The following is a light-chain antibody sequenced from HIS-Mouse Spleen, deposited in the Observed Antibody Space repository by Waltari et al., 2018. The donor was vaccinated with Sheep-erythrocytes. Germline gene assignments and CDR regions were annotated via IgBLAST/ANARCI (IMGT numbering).Light chain of an antibody. CDR1: SSDVGGYNY. V-gene: IGLV2-8*01. J-gene: IGLJ3*02. Sequence: QSALTQPASVSGSPGQSITISCTGTSSDVGGYNYVSWYQQHPGKAPKLMIYEVSKRPSGVPDRCSGSKSGNTASLTVSGLQAEDEADYYCSSYAGSNNWVFGGGTKLTVL. CDR2: EVS. CDR3: SSYAGSNNWV.